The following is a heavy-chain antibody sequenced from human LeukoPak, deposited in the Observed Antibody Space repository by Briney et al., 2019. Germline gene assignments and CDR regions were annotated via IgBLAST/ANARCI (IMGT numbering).Heavy chain of an antibody. Sequence: PGGSLRLSCAASGFTFSTYDMSWVRQAPGKGLEWVSAISGSGGTTYYADSVKGRFTISRDNSKNTLYLQMNSLRADDTAVYYCAKEPREYCSSTSCPNRLEPWGQGPLVTVSS. CDR3: AKEPREYCSSTSCPNRLEP. J-gene: IGHJ5*02. CDR2: ISGSGGTT. CDR1: GFTFSTYD. V-gene: IGHV3-23*01. D-gene: IGHD2-2*01.